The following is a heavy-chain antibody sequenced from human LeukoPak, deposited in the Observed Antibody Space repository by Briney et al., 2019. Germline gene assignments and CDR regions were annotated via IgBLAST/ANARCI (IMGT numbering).Heavy chain of an antibody. CDR2: IFYSGST. D-gene: IGHD1-26*01. CDR3: ARGEWDLLFDY. Sequence: SETLSLTCTVSGGSISGYYWSWIRQPPGKGLEWFGYIFYSGSTNYNPSLKSRVTISVDTSKNQFSLKLSSVTAADTAVYYCARGEWDLLFDYWGQGTLVTVSS. V-gene: IGHV4-59*01. CDR1: GGSISGYY. J-gene: IGHJ4*02.